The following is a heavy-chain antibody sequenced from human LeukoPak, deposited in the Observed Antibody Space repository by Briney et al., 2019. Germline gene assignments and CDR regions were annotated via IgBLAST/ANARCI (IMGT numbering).Heavy chain of an antibody. CDR1: GFTVSSNY. CDR2: IYSGGST. D-gene: IGHD3-10*01. CDR3: ASGVDVRGVYYYMDV. Sequence: PGGSLRLSCAASGFTVSSNYMSWVRQAPGKGLEWVSVIYSGGSTYYADSVKGRFTISRDNSKNTLYLQTNSLRAEDTAVYYCASGVDVRGVYYYMDVWGKGTTVTVSS. J-gene: IGHJ6*03. V-gene: IGHV3-53*01.